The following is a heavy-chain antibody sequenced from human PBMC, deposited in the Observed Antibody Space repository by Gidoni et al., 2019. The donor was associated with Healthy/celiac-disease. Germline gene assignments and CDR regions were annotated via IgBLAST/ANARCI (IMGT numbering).Heavy chain of an antibody. D-gene: IGHD5-18*01. CDR3: ARIWEGGSIQLWSNYYFDY. Sequence: EVQLVESGGGLVKPGGSLRLSCAASGFTFSSYSMNWVRQAPGKGLEGVSSISSSRSYIYYADSVKGRFTISRDNAKNSLYLQRNSLRAEDTAVYYCARIWEGGSIQLWSNYYFDYWGQGTLVTVSS. J-gene: IGHJ4*02. CDR1: GFTFSSYS. CDR2: ISSSRSYI. V-gene: IGHV3-21*01.